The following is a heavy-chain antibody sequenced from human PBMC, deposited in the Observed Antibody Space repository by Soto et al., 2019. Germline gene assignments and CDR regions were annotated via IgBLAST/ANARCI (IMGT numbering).Heavy chain of an antibody. V-gene: IGHV4-30-4*01. CDR1: VYSIRTAYYY. J-gene: IGHJ4*02. Sequence: KASETXALTCTVSVYSIRTAYYYWNWIRQPPGKVLEWIGYIYYSGNTYYIPSLKSLVTISVDTSKNQISMKLNSVTSADTAVYYCARGIHRTQYLFDSWGQGTLVNV. CDR2: IYYSGNT. D-gene: IGHD3-10*01. CDR3: ARGIHRTQYLFDS.